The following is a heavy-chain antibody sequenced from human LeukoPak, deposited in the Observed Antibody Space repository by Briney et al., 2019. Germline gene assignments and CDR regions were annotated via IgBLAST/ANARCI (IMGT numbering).Heavy chain of an antibody. CDR2: IIPIFGTA. D-gene: IGHD2-8*01. J-gene: IGHJ4*02. V-gene: IGHV1-69*13. CDR3: ARGGLGYCTNGVCYNQFDY. CDR1: GGTFSSYA. Sequence: SVKVSCKASGGTFSSYAISWVRQAPGQGLEWTGGIIPIFGTANYAQKFQGRVTITADESTSTAYMELSSLRSEDTAVYYCARGGLGYCTNGVCYNQFDYWGQGTLVTVSS.